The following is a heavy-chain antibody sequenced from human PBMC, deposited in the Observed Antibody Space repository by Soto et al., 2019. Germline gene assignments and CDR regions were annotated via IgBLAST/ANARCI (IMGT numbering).Heavy chain of an antibody. CDR1: GFTVIDYH. Sequence: VVSLILFCSSSGFTVIDYHISWVRQAPGKGPEWVSVIYYGGTTYYADSVQGRFTISRDKSKNTLYLQMNDLRADDTAVYYCAREDAGFDIWGQRTMVTVSS. V-gene: IGHV3-53*01. J-gene: IGHJ3*02. CDR3: AREDAGFDI. CDR2: IYYGGTT.